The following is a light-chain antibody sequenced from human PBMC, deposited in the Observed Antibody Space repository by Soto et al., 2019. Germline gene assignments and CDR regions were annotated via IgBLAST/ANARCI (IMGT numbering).Light chain of an antibody. CDR1: QSVSSY. CDR3: QQRSNWPPIT. CDR2: DAS. J-gene: IGKJ5*01. V-gene: IGKV3-11*01. Sequence: IMLTQSPAPLSLSPGERATLSCRASQSVSSYLAWYQQKPGQAPRLLIYDASNRATGIPARFSGSGSGTDFTLTISSLEPEDFAVYYCQQRSNWPPITFGQGTRLEIK.